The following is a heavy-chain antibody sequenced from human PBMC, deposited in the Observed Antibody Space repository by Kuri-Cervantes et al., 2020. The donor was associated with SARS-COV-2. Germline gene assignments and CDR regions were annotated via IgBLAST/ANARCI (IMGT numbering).Heavy chain of an antibody. CDR2: VRGKANNYAT. CDR3: TTLIDY. J-gene: IGHJ4*02. Sequence: AESLTLSCEVSGVLFSGSAIHWVRQGSGKGLEWVGRVRGKANNYATAYAASVKGRFTISRDDSKNMAYLQMNSLKADDTAVYCCTTLIDYWGQGALVTVSS. CDR1: GVLFSGSA. V-gene: IGHV3-73*01.